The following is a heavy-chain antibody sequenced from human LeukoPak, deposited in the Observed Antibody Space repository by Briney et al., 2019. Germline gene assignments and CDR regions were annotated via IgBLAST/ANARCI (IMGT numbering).Heavy chain of an antibody. V-gene: IGHV4-61*02. J-gene: IGHJ6*03. D-gene: IGHD1-26*01. CDR3: AGNSGSYPDYYFHYYLDV. CDR1: GGSISSGSFY. CDR2: VYSSGST. Sequence: SETLSLTCSVSGGSISSGSFYWSWIRQPAGKGLEWIGRVYSSGSTSYNPSLKSRVTISVDTSKNQFSLKLTSVTVADTAVYYCAGNSGSYPDYYFHYYLDVWGKGTTVTVSS.